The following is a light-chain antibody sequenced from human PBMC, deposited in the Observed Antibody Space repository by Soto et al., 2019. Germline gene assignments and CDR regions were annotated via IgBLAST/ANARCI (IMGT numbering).Light chain of an antibody. CDR1: SSNIGSNY. V-gene: IGLV1-47*01. CDR3: SAWDDSMSGGV. Sequence: QSVLTQPPSASGTPGQRVTISCSGSSSNIGSNYVYWYQQLSGTAPKLLIYRNNHRPSGVPDRFSGAKSGTSASLAISGLRSAEEADYYCSAWDDSMSGGVFGGGTKLTVL. J-gene: IGLJ2*01. CDR2: RNN.